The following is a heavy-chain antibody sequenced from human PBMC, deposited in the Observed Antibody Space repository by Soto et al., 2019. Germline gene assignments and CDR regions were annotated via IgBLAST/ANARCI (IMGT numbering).Heavy chain of an antibody. CDR3: ATLMFGDGAFDI. CDR2: INPSGGST. J-gene: IGHJ3*02. CDR1: GYTFTSYY. D-gene: IGHD3-10*02. Sequence: ASVKVSCKASGYTFTSYYMHWVRQAPGQGLEWMGIINPSGGSTSYAQKFQGRVTMTRDTSTSTVYMELSSLRPEDTAVYYCATLMFGDGAFDIWGQGTMVTVSS. V-gene: IGHV1-46*03.